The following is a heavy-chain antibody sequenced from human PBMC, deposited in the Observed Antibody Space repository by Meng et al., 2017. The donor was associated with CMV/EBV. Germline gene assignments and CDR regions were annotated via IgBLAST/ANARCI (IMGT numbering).Heavy chain of an antibody. V-gene: IGHV1-69*12. J-gene: IGHJ4*02. CDR3: ARGSGAGTTWSYFDY. D-gene: IGHD1-7*01. Sequence: QVQRVQSGTEVNTPGSSVKGSCKASGGTFSSYAIGWVRQAPGQGLEWMGGIIPIFGTANYAQKFQGRVTITADESTSTAYMELSSLRSEDTAVYYCARGSGAGTTWSYFDYWGQGTLVTVS. CDR1: GGTFSSYA. CDR2: IIPIFGTA.